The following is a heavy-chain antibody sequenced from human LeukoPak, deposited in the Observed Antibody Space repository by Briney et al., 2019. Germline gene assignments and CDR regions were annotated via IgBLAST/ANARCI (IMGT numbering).Heavy chain of an antibody. CDR1: GGSFSGYY. CDR2: INHSGST. Sequence: SETLSLTCAVYGGSFSGYYWSWIRQPPGKGLEWIGEINHSGSTNYNPSLKSRVTISVDTSKNQFSLKLSSVTAADTAVYYCARGVPYYYDSSGSYNWFDPWGQGTLVTASS. V-gene: IGHV4-34*01. CDR3: ARGVPYYYDSSGSYNWFDP. J-gene: IGHJ5*02. D-gene: IGHD3-22*01.